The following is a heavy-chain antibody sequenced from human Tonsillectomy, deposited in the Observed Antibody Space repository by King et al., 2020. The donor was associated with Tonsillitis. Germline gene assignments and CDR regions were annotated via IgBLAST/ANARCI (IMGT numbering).Heavy chain of an antibody. CDR2: ISTYNGDT. J-gene: IGHJ4*02. CDR1: GYSFKGYG. Sequence: QLVQSGAELKKPGASVKVSCKASGYSFKGYGISWVRQAPGQGLEWMGWISTYNGDTTYAQKFQDRVTVTTDTSTSTAYMELRSLRSDDTAVYYCARDHVMGKVMATRADYWGQGTLVTVSS. V-gene: IGHV1-18*04. CDR3: ARDHVMGKVMATRADY. D-gene: IGHD5-12*01.